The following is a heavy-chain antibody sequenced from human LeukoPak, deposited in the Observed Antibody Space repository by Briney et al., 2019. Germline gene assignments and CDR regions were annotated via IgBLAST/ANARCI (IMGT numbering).Heavy chain of an antibody. J-gene: IGHJ6*04. CDR1: GFTFSSHG. D-gene: IGHD3-9*01. V-gene: IGHV3-23*01. Sequence: GGSLRLSCAASGFTFSSHGMNWVRQAPGKGLEWVSAISGSGGSTYYADSVKGRFTISRDNSKNTLYLQMNSLRAEDTAVYYCAKTTYYDILTGYSDVWGKGTTVTVSS. CDR3: AKTTYYDILTGYSDV. CDR2: ISGSGGST.